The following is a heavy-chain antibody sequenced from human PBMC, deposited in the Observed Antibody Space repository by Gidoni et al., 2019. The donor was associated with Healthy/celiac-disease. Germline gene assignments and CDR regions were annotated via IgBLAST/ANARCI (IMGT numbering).Heavy chain of an antibody. CDR1: GDSVSSHSAA. V-gene: IGHV6-1*01. J-gene: IGHJ3*02. D-gene: IGHD6-19*01. Sequence: QVQLQQSGPGLVKHSQTLSLTCAISGDSVSSHSAAWNWIRQSPSRGLEWLGRTYYRSKWYNDYAVSVKSRITINPDTSKNQFSLQLNSVTPEDTAVYYCAREIAVAGNGVIAFDIWGQGTMVTVSS. CDR2: TYYRSKWYN. CDR3: AREIAVAGNGVIAFDI.